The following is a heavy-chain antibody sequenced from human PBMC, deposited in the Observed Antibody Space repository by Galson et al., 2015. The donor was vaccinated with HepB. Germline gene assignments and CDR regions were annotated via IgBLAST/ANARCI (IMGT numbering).Heavy chain of an antibody. V-gene: IGHV3-64*01. CDR3: AREVGSGDFDY. J-gene: IGHJ4*02. CDR1: GFTFSSYA. D-gene: IGHD6-25*01. Sequence: SLRLSCAASGFTFSSYAMHWVRQAPGKGLEYVSAISSNGGSTYYANSVKGRFTISRDNSKNTLYLQMGSLRAEDMAVYYCAREVGSGDFDYWGQGTLVTVSS. CDR2: ISSNGGST.